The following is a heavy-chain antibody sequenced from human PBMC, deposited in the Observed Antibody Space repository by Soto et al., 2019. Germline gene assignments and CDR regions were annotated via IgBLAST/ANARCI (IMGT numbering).Heavy chain of an antibody. CDR1: GYTFTSYY. Sequence: SVKVSCKASGYTFTSYYMHWVRQAPGQGLEWMGIINPSGGSTSYAQKFQGRVTMTRDTSTSTVYMELSSLRSEDTAVYYCARDIHAGRYCSGGSCYGYYYYGMDVWGQGTTVTVSS. V-gene: IGHV1-46*01. J-gene: IGHJ6*02. CDR2: INPSGGST. CDR3: ARDIHAGRYCSGGSCYGYYYYGMDV. D-gene: IGHD2-15*01.